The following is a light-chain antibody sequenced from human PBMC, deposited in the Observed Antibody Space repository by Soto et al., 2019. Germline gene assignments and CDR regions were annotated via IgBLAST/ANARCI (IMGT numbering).Light chain of an antibody. J-gene: IGKJ3*01. CDR3: QQLKSYPIT. CDR2: AAS. CDR1: QGINSY. V-gene: IGKV1-9*01. Sequence: DIQLTQSPSFLSASVGDRVTITCRASQGINSYLGWYQQKPGKAPKLLIYAASTLQSGVPSRFSGSGSGTEFTLTSSSLQPEDFATYYCQQLKSYPITFGHGTKVDI.